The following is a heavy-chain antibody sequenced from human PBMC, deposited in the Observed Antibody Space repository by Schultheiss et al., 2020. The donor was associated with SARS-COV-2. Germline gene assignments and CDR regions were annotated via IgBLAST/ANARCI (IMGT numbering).Heavy chain of an antibody. CDR2: IYYSGST. J-gene: IGHJ4*02. V-gene: IGHV4-59*12. CDR1: GGSISSYY. Sequence: SQTLSLTCTVSGGSISSYYWSWIRQPPGKGLEWIGYIYYSGSTNYNPSLKSRVTMSVDTSKNQFSLKLSSVTAADTAVYYCATTKTHRYSSSWYYFDYWGQGTLVTVSS. CDR3: ATTKTHRYSSSWYYFDY. D-gene: IGHD6-13*01.